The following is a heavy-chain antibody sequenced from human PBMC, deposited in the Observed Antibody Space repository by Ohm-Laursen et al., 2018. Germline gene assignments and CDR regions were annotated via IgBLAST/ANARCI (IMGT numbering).Heavy chain of an antibody. CDR1: GFTFSSYG. J-gene: IGHJ6*02. V-gene: IGHV3-33*01. CDR2: IWYDGSNK. CDR3: ARDIKGYYGMDV. Sequence: SLRLSCAASGFTFSSYGMHWVRQAPGKGLEWVAVIWYDGSNKYYADSVKGRFTISRDNSKNTLYLQMNSLRAEDTAVYYCARDIKGYYGMDVWGQGATVTVSS. D-gene: IGHD3-10*01.